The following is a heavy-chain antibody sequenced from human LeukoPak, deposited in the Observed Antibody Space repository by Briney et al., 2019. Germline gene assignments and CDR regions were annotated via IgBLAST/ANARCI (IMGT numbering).Heavy chain of an antibody. CDR3: AKDSRTLSYYFDY. D-gene: IGHD1-14*01. V-gene: IGHV3-30*02. CDR2: IRYDGSNK. CDR1: GFTFSTYG. Sequence: GGSLRLSCAASGFTFSTYGMHWVRQAPGKGLEWVAFIRYDGSNKYYADSVKGRFTISRDNSRDTLYLQMNSLRAEDTAVYYCAKDSRTLSYYFDYWGQGTLVTVSS. J-gene: IGHJ4*02.